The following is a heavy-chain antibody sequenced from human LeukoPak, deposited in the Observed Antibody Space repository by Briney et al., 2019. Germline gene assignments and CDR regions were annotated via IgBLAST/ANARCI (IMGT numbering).Heavy chain of an antibody. D-gene: IGHD2-15*01. V-gene: IGHV3-23*01. CDR1: GFTIGSYA. Sequence: TGGSLRLSCAASGFTIGSYAMSWVRQAPGKGLEWFSATSGSGGSTYYADSVKGRFTISRDNSKNTLYLQMNSLRAEDTAVYYCARVRRLQGIVVVVAATQPGMDVWGQGTTVTVSS. J-gene: IGHJ6*02. CDR3: ARVRRLQGIVVVVAATQPGMDV. CDR2: TSGSGGST.